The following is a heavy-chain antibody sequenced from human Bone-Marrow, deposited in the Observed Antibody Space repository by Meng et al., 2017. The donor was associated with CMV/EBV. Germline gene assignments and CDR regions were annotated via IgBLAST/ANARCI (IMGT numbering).Heavy chain of an antibody. Sequence: QVQLQQWGAGLLKPSETLSLTCAVYGGSFSSYYWSGSRQPPGKGLEWIGEINHSGSTNYNPSLKSRVTISVDTSKNQFSLKLSSVTAADTAVYYCARGAAAGQLGYWGQGTLLNVSS. CDR2: INHSGST. CDR3: ARGAAAGQLGY. D-gene: IGHD6-13*01. CDR1: GGSFSSYY. V-gene: IGHV4-34*01. J-gene: IGHJ4*02.